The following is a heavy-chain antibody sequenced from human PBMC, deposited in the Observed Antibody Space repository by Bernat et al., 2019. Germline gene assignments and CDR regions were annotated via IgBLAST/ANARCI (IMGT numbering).Heavy chain of an antibody. D-gene: IGHD5-12*01. V-gene: IGHV1-46*01. Sequence: QVQLVQSGAEVKKPGASVKVSCKASGYTFTSYYMHWVRQAPGQGLEWIGIINPSGGSTSYAQKFQGRVTMTRDTSTSTVYMELSSLRSEDTAVYYCARDGRYSGYDIYFDYWGQGALVIVSS. CDR2: INPSGGST. J-gene: IGHJ4*02. CDR3: ARDGRYSGYDIYFDY. CDR1: GYTFTSYY.